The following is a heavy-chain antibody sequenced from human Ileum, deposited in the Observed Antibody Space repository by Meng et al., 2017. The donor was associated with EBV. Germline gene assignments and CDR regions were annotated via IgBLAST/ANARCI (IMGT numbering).Heavy chain of an antibody. CDR1: CASGISDTYY. J-gene: IGHJ4*02. V-gene: IGHV4-61*01. D-gene: IGHD2-21*02. CDR2: IYYTVRT. Sequence: QVRVQESVQGLVQPSEPLTLPCTVSCASGISDTYYWSWFRPPPGKGLEWIVDIYYTVRTNDNPSHKSRVTILVDTSNNLFSLKLTSVTAADTAVYYCAKTAVAVVQGGYYVDYWGQGALVTVSS. CDR3: AKTAVAVVQGGYYVDY.